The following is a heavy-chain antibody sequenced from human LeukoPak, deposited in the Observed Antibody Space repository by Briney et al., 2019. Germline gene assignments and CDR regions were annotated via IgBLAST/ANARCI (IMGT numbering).Heavy chain of an antibody. J-gene: IGHJ4*02. CDR1: GGSVSSGSYY. V-gene: IGHV4-61*01. CDR2: IYYNRST. D-gene: IGHD6-19*01. Sequence: SETLSLTCTVSGGSVSSGSYYWSWIRQPPGKGLEWIGYIYYNRSTNYNPSLKSRVTISVDTSKNQFSLKLSSVTAADTAVYYCARFNGLYSSGWYYFDYWGQGTLVTVSS. CDR3: ARFNGLYSSGWYYFDY.